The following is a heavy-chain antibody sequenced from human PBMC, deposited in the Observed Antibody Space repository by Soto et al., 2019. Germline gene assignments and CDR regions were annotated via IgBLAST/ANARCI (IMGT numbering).Heavy chain of an antibody. D-gene: IGHD1-26*01. J-gene: IGHJ4*02. CDR1: GGSISSYY. CDR3: AREIFTGGGGYYFDY. CDR2: IYYSGST. Sequence: PSETLSLTCTVSGGSISSYYWSWIRQPPGKGLEWIGYIYYSGSTNYNPSLKSRVTISVDTSKNQFSLKLSSVTAADTAVYYCAREIFTGGGGYYFDYWGQGTLVTVSS. V-gene: IGHV4-59*01.